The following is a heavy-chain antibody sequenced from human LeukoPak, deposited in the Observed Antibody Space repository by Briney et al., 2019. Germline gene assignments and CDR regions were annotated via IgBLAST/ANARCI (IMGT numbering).Heavy chain of an antibody. D-gene: IGHD2-15*01. CDR1: GGSVSSSDYY. CDR2: INHSGST. V-gene: IGHV4-39*07. CDR3: ARGRGDIVGSRNSPTLNWFDP. J-gene: IGHJ5*02. Sequence: SETLSLTCTVSGGSVSSSDYYWGWIRQPPGKGLEWIGEINHSGSTNYNPSLKSRVTISVDTSKNQFSLKLSSVTAADTAVYYCARGRGDIVGSRNSPTLNWFDPWGQGTLVTVSS.